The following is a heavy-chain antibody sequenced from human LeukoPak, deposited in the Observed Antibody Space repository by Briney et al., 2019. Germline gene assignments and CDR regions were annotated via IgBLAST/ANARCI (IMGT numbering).Heavy chain of an antibody. CDR2: IFHSGTT. J-gene: IGHJ4*02. Sequence: PSETLSLTCIVSGGSISVRAHYWGWIRQPPGKGLEWIGTIFHSGTTSYNSSLKSRVTMSVDTSKNQFSLNLISVTAADAAIYFCARLYGGPDFYYFDTWGQGTLVAVSS. V-gene: IGHV4-39*01. D-gene: IGHD3-16*01. CDR1: GGSISVRAHY. CDR3: ARLYGGPDFYYFDT.